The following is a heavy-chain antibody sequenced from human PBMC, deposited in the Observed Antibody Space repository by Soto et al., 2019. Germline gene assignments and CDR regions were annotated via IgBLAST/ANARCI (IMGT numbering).Heavy chain of an antibody. CDR3: ARDGDGYNY. D-gene: IGHD5-12*01. J-gene: IGHJ4*02. V-gene: IGHV4-61*01. CDR2: IYSSGGT. CDR1: AGSVSSGSYY. Sequence: SETLSLTCTVSAGSVSSGSYYWSWIRQPPGKGLEWIGYIYSSGGTSYNPSLKSRVTISVDTSKNQFSLKLSSVTAADTAVYYCARDGDGYNYWGQGTLVTVSS.